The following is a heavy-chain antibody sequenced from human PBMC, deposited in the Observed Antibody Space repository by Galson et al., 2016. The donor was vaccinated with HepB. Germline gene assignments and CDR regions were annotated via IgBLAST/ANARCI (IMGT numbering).Heavy chain of an antibody. Sequence: ETLSLTCTVSGASMNRFYWCWIRQPPGKGLEWIGYIYHTGSTNYNPSVKSRVTISVDMSKNQFSLKLTSMTAADTAVYYCARVYSSDWYSSFDSWGQGTLVTVSS. CDR2: IYHTGST. J-gene: IGHJ4*02. CDR1: GASMNRFY. CDR3: ARVYSSDWYSSFDS. D-gene: IGHD6-19*01. V-gene: IGHV4-59*01.